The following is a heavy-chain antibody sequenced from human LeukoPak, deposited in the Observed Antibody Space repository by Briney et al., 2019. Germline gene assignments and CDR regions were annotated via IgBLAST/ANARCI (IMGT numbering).Heavy chain of an antibody. D-gene: IGHD3-16*02. CDR2: IIPIFGTA. J-gene: IGHJ4*02. CDR1: GGTFSSYA. V-gene: IGHV1-69*13. Sequence: SVKVSCKASGGTFSSYAISWVRQAPGQGLEWMGGIIPIFGTANYAQKFQGRVTITADESTGTAYMELSSLRSEDTAVYYCARARPYYDYVWGSYRSSYYFDYWGQGTLVTVSS. CDR3: ARARPYYDYVWGSYRSSYYFDY.